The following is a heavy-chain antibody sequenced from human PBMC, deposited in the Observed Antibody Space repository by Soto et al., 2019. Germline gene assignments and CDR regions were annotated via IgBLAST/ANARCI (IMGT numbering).Heavy chain of an antibody. V-gene: IGHV3-23*01. D-gene: IGHD5-12*01. CDR2: ISGSGGST. J-gene: IGHJ4*02. Sequence: PGGSLRLSCAASGFTFSSYAMSWVRQAPGKGLEWVSAISGSGGSTYYADSVKGRFTISRDNSKNTLYLQMNSLRAEDTAVYYCAIPNRGYSGYDQIQYYFDYWGQGTLVTVSS. CDR3: AIPNRGYSGYDQIQYYFDY. CDR1: GFTFSSYA.